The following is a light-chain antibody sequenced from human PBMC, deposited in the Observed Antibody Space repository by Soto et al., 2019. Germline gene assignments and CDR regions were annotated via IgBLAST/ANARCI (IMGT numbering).Light chain of an antibody. CDR2: EVS. J-gene: IGLJ1*01. Sequence: QSVLAQPASVSGSPGQSITISCTGSSIDIGAYNYVSWFQQYPVKAPKLIISEVSNRPSGVYNRFSGSKSGTAASLTISGLQTEDEADYLCVSVTTDXTHVFGTGTKVXV. CDR1: SIDIGAYNY. V-gene: IGLV2-14*01. CDR3: VSVTTDXTHV.